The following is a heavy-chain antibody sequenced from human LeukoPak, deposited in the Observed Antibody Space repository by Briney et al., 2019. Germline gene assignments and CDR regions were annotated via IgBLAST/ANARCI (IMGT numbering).Heavy chain of an antibody. Sequence: GGSLRLSCVVSGLTFSSHIMNWVRQAPGKGLEWISYISPSGNSIYYVDSVKGRFIISRDNAENSLYLQMSSLRAEDTAVYYCSLWFGVLSWMGPFDSWGQGALVTVSS. CDR1: GLTFSSHI. CDR2: ISPSGNSI. J-gene: IGHJ4*02. D-gene: IGHD3-10*01. CDR3: SLWFGVLSWMGPFDS. V-gene: IGHV3-48*01.